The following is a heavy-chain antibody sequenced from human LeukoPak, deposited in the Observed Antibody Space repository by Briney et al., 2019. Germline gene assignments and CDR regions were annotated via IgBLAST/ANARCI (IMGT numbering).Heavy chain of an antibody. J-gene: IGHJ6*03. CDR1: GGSISSHY. Sequence: SETLSLTCTVSGGSISSHYWSWIRQPPGKGLEWIGCIYYSGSTNYNPSLKSRVTISVDTSKNQFSLKLSSVTAADTAVYYCARALPSEYDFWSGYYYYYYMDVWGKGTTVTVSS. V-gene: IGHV4-59*11. D-gene: IGHD3-3*01. CDR3: ARALPSEYDFWSGYYYYYYMDV. CDR2: IYYSGST.